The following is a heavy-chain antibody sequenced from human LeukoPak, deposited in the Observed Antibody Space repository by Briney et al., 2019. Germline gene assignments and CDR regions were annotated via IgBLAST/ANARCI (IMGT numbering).Heavy chain of an antibody. CDR2: ISSNSSTI. J-gene: IGHJ4*02. V-gene: IGHV3-48*01. D-gene: IGHD6-19*01. CDR1: GFTFSSYS. Sequence: PGGSLRLSCAASGFTFSSYSMKWVRQAPGKGLEWVSYISSNSSTIYYADSVKGRFTISRDNAKNSVYLQMNSLRVEDTAVYYCARPPITVAGRLIWGQGTLVTVSS. CDR3: ARPPITVAGRLI.